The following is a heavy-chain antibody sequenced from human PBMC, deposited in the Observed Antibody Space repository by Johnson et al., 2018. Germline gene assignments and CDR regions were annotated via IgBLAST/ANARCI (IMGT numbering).Heavy chain of an antibody. J-gene: IGHJ6*03. CDR2: ISGQGGST. D-gene: IGHD6-13*01. CDR1: GFTFSSYA. Sequence: VQLVQSGGGFVQPGGSLRVSCVASGFTFSSYAMSWVRQAPGKGLEYVSAISGQGGSTYYADSVKGRLPIPRDNSKNTLYLQMGSLRAEDMAVYYCARAVGSSSGYYYYYRDVWGKGTTVTVSS. CDR3: ARAVGSSSGYYYYYRDV. V-gene: IGHV3-64*07.